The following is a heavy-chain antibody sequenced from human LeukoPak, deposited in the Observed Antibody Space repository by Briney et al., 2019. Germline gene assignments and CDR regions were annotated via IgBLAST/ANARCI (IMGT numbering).Heavy chain of an antibody. CDR3: AREGYQLLYDRSFDY. D-gene: IGHD2-2*02. V-gene: IGHV3-21*01. CDR1: GFIFSSYT. J-gene: IGHJ4*02. Sequence: GGSLRLSCAASGFIFSSYTVNWVRQAPGRGLEWVSSISSSSTYIYYADSVKGRFTISRDNAKSSLDLQMNSLRAEDTAVYYCAREGYQLLYDRSFDYWGQGTLVTVSS. CDR2: ISSSSTYI.